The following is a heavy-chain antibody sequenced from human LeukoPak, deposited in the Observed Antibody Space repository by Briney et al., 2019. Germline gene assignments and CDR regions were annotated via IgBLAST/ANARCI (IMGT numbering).Heavy chain of an antibody. V-gene: IGHV3-23*01. Sequence: GGSLRLSCAASGFTFSSYAMSWVRQAPGKGLEWVSAISGSGGSTYYADSVKGRFTISRDNSKNTLYLQMNSLRAEDTAVYYCASSPLHDSSGEVMKRDDAFDIWGQGTMVTVSS. D-gene: IGHD3-22*01. CDR2: ISGSGGST. CDR1: GFTFSSYA. CDR3: ASSPLHDSSGEVMKRDDAFDI. J-gene: IGHJ3*02.